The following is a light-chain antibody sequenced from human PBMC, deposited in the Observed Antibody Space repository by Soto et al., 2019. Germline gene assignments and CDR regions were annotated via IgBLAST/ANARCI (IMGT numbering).Light chain of an antibody. CDR3: QQSYSSPPT. CDR2: AAS. J-gene: IGKJ1*01. CDR1: QSISNH. V-gene: IGKV1-39*01. Sequence: DIQMTQSPSSLSASVEDRVIITCRASQSISNHLNWYQQKPGKAPKLLIFAASSLQSGVPSRFSGSRSGPDFTLTISSLQPADFATYYCQQSYSSPPTFGQGTKVEIK.